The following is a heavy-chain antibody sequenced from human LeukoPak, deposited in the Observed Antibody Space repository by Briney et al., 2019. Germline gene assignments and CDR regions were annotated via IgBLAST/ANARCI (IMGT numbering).Heavy chain of an antibody. Sequence: GGSLRLSCAASGFTSSSYGMHWVRQAPGKGLEWVAVIWYDGSNKYYADSVKGRFTISRDNSKNTLYLQMNSLRAEDTAVYYCARDVSTVYYYYGMDVWGQGTTVTVSS. CDR3: ARDVSTVYYYYGMDV. D-gene: IGHD5/OR15-5a*01. V-gene: IGHV3-33*01. CDR1: GFTSSSYG. J-gene: IGHJ6*02. CDR2: IWYDGSNK.